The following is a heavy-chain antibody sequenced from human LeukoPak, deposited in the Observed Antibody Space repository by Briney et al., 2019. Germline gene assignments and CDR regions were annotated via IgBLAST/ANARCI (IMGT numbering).Heavy chain of an antibody. J-gene: IGHJ4*02. CDR3: ARLNGVGATIGY. CDR1: GYCFTSYW. Sequence: GASLKISCKGSGYCFTSYWIGWVRPMPGKRLEWMGIIYPGDSDTRYSPSFQGQVTISADRSISTAYRQWSSLKASDTAMYYCARLNGVGATIGYWGQGTLVTGSS. V-gene: IGHV5-51*01. CDR2: IYPGDSDT. D-gene: IGHD1-26*01.